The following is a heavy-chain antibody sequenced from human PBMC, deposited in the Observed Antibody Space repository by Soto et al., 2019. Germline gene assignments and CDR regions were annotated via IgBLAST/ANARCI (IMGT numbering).Heavy chain of an antibody. CDR3: TRRDCSGGDCYSDFDY. J-gene: IGHJ4*02. D-gene: IGHD2-21*02. Sequence: QPGGSLRLSCAASGFRVSGSDIHWVRQASGEGLEWVGRIKTKAENYATALAASVRGRFSLSRDDSRNTAYLEMNSLKTEDTAVYYCTRRDCSGGDCYSDFDYWGQGALVTVSS. V-gene: IGHV3-73*01. CDR1: GFRVSGSD. CDR2: IKTKAENYAT.